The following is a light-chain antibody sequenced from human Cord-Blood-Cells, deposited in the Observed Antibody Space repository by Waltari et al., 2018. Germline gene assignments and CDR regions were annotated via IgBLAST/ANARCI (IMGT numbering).Light chain of an antibody. J-gene: IGKJ4*01. V-gene: IGKV1-39*01. Sequence: IQMTQSPSSLSASVGDRVTITSRASQSISSYLNWYQQKPGKAPKLLIYAASSLQSGVPSRFSGSGSGTDFTLTISSLQPEDFATYYCQQSYSTPLTFGGGTKVEIK. CDR1: QSISSY. CDR2: AAS. CDR3: QQSYSTPLT.